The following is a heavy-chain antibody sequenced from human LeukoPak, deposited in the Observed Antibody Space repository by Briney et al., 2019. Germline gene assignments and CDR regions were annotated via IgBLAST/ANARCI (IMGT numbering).Heavy chain of an antibody. J-gene: IGHJ4*02. CDR2: ISAGGGST. Sequence: GGSLRLSCAASGLTFSDYSMTWLRQAPGKGLFWVSGISAGGGSTYYADSVKGRFTISRDNSRNTLHLQMNSLRAEDTAVYYCAKDAAGPEYWGQGTLVTVSS. CDR3: AKDAAGPEY. CDR1: GLTFSDYS. V-gene: IGHV3-23*01. D-gene: IGHD6-13*01.